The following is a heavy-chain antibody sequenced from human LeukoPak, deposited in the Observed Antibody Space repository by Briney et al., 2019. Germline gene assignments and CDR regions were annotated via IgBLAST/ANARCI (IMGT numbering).Heavy chain of an antibody. J-gene: IGHJ3*02. CDR2: IYWDDDK. V-gene: IGHV2-5*02. Sequence: SGPTLVNPTRTLTLTCTFSGFSLTTSGGGLAWIRHPPGKALEWLALIYWDDDKRYSPSLKSRLTITKDTSKNQVVLTMTNMDPVDTATYYCAHRQGSSGYVDIWGQGTMVTVSS. D-gene: IGHD3-22*01. CDR3: AHRQGSSGYVDI. CDR1: GFSLTTSGGG.